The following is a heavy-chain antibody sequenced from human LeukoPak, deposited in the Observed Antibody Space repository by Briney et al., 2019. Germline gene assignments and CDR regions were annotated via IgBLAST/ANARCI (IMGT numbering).Heavy chain of an antibody. CDR2: ISSSSSYI. Sequence: GGSLRLSCAASGFTFSSYSMNRVRQAPGKGLEWVSSISSSSSYICYADSVKGRFTISRDNAKNSLYLQMNSLRAEDTAVYYCAKRGQWFGEYYYWGQGTLVTVSS. V-gene: IGHV3-21*01. CDR3: AKRGQWFGEYYY. J-gene: IGHJ4*02. D-gene: IGHD3-10*01. CDR1: GFTFSSYS.